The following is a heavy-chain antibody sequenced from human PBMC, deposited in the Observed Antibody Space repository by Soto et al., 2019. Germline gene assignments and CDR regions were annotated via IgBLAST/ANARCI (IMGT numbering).Heavy chain of an antibody. CDR3: ASNSYGYTFDDY. V-gene: IGHV4-30-4*01. CDR1: GGSISRGDYY. CDR2: IYYSGST. Sequence: QVQLQASGPGLVKPSQTLSLTCTVSGGSISRGDYYWSWIRQPPGKGLAWIGYIYYSGSTYYNPSLKSRVTISVDTSKNQFSLKLSSVTAADTAVYYCASNSYGYTFDDYWGQGTLVTVSS. D-gene: IGHD5-18*01. J-gene: IGHJ4*02.